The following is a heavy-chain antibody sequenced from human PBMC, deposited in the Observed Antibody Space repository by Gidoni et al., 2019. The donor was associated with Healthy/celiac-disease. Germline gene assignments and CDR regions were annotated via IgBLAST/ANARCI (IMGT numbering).Heavy chain of an antibody. V-gene: IGHV1-3*01. Sequence: QVQLVQSGAEVKKPGASVQVSCKASGYTFTSYAMHWVRQAPGQRLEWMGWINAGNGNTKYSQKFQGRVTITRDTSASTAYMELSSLRSEDTAVYYCARDSPPPYYYGMDVWGQGTTVTVSS. CDR2: INAGNGNT. CDR3: ARDSPPPYYYGMDV. CDR1: GYTFTSYA. J-gene: IGHJ6*02.